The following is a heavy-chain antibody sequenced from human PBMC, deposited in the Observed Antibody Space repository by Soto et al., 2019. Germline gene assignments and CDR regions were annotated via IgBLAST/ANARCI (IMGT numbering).Heavy chain of an antibody. CDR3: ARAWKNPYDSSGWIDY. V-gene: IGHV4-31*03. Sequence: QVQLQESGPGLVKPSQTLSLTCTVSGGSISSGGYYWSWIRQHPGKGLEWIGYIYYSGSTYYNPSLKRRVTISVDTSKNQFSLKLSSVTAADTAVYYCARAWKNPYDSSGWIDYWGQGTLVTVSS. J-gene: IGHJ4*02. CDR1: GGSISSGGYY. CDR2: IYYSGST. D-gene: IGHD3-22*01.